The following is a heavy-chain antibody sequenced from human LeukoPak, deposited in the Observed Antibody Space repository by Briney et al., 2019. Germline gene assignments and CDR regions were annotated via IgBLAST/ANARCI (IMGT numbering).Heavy chain of an antibody. D-gene: IGHD3-9*01. CDR2: NYYSGST. CDR3: ARLKTYYDILTGYSYYFDY. Sequence: PSETLSLTCTVSGGSISSYYWSWIRQPPGKGLEWIGYNYYSGSTNYNPSLKSRVTISVDTSKNQFSLKLSSVTAADTAVYYCARLKTYYDILTGYSYYFDYWGQGTLVTVSS. J-gene: IGHJ4*02. CDR1: GGSISSYY. V-gene: IGHV4-59*08.